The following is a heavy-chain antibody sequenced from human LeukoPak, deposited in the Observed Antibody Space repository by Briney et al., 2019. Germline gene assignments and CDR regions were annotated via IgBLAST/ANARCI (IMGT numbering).Heavy chain of an antibody. CDR3: AKGGYDYIEVAYFDF. V-gene: IGHV3-23*01. J-gene: IGHJ4*02. CDR2: IIGSSGST. Sequence: GGSLRLSCAASGFSLNNYAMNWVRQAPGKGLEWVSIIIGSSGSTFYADSVKGRFTISRDNSKNTLYLQLNSLRLEDTAVYYCAKGGYDYIEVAYFDFWGQGTLVTVSS. CDR1: GFSLNNYA. D-gene: IGHD5-12*01.